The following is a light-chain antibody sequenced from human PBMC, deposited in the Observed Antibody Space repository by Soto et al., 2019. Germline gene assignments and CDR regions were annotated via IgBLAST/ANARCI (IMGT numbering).Light chain of an antibody. CDR3: HHYGPSPWT. Sequence: EIVLTQSPGTLSLSPGERATLSCRASQSVSSSYLAWYQQKPGQAPRLLIYGASSRATGIPDRFSGSGSGTDFTLTISRLEPEDFAVYYCHHYGPSPWTFGQGTKVDIK. J-gene: IGKJ1*01. V-gene: IGKV3-20*01. CDR2: GAS. CDR1: QSVSSSY.